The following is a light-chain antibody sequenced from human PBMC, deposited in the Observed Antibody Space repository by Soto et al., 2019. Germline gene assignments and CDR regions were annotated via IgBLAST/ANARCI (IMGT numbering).Light chain of an antibody. J-gene: IGKJ4*01. V-gene: IGKV3D-15*01. CDR1: QSVNIY. CDR2: GAS. CDR3: QQYDDWLRLT. Sequence: IVMKQSPATRSLYQGERAALSCRASQSVNIYLAWYQQQPGQAPRLLIFGASYRATSSPARFSGSGSGTEFNLTISSLQSEDFAVYFCQQYDDWLRLTFGGGTKVDIK.